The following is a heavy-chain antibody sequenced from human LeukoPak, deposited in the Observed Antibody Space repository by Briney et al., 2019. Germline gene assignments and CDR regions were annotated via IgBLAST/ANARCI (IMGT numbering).Heavy chain of an antibody. CDR1: GYIFTGYY. Sequence: GASVKVSCRASGYIFTGYYIHWVRQAPGQGLEWMGWIDPNSGGTNYAQKFQGRVTMTRDTSLSTAYMELSRLRSDDTAVYYCARTEGALYYYYYMDVWGKGTTVTVSS. J-gene: IGHJ6*03. V-gene: IGHV1-2*02. CDR3: ARTEGALYYYYYMDV. CDR2: IDPNSGGT. D-gene: IGHD1-26*01.